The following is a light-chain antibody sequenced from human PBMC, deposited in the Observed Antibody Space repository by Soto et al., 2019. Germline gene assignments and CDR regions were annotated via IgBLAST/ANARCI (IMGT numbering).Light chain of an antibody. V-gene: IGKV1-39*01. CDR3: QQSFNTLT. CDR1: HDISTY. J-gene: IGKJ4*01. Sequence: DIQMTQSPSSLSAAVGDRVTITCWASHDISTYLCWYQQRPGKAPKLLMYSASILQSGVPPRFSGSGSGTDFTLTISSLQPEDIATYYCQQSFNTLTFGGGTKVEIK. CDR2: SAS.